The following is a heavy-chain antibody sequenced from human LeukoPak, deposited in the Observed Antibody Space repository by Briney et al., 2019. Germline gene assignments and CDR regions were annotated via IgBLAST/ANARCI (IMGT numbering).Heavy chain of an antibody. CDR1: GYIFINFV. V-gene: IGHV1-3*01. J-gene: IGHJ3*01. CDR2: INAGNGNT. Sequence: GASVKVSCKASGYIFINFVMHWVRQAPGQRPEWMGWINAGNGNTEYSQRFQGRVTITRDTSANTTYMELRSLKPEDTAVYYCARVPSRKFIGDALDVWGQGTMVTVSS. CDR3: ARVPSRKFIGDALDV.